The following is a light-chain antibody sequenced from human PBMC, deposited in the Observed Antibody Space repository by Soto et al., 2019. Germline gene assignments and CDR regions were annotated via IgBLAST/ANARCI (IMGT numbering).Light chain of an antibody. J-gene: IGLJ2*01. CDR1: SSDVGGYNY. Sequence: QSALTQPASVSGSPGQSITISCTGTSSDVGGYNYVSWYQQHPGKAPKLMIYEVSNRPSGVSNRFSGSKSGNTASLTISGLQAEDEADYYGSSYTSSSTLGGVVFGGGTKLTVL. CDR3: SSYTSSSTLGGVV. V-gene: IGLV2-14*01. CDR2: EVS.